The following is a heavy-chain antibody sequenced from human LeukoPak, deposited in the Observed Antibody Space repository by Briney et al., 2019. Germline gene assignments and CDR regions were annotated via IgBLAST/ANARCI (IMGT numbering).Heavy chain of an antibody. CDR3: AREVVIVVEPAANTIDY. CDR2: ISKSSTYI. J-gene: IGHJ4*02. Sequence: GGSLRLSCAASGFTFRDYTMNWVRQAPGKGLEWVSAISKSSTYIKYADSVKGRFTVSRDNAKNSLFLQMNSLRVEDTAVYYCAREVVIVVEPAANTIDYWGQGTRVTASS. D-gene: IGHD2-2*01. CDR1: GFTFRDYT. V-gene: IGHV3-21*01.